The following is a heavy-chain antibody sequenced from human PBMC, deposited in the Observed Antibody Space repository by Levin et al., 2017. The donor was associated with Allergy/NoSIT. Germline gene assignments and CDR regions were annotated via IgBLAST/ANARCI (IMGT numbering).Heavy chain of an antibody. CDR1: GFTFSSYG. J-gene: IGHJ4*02. CDR2: IWYDGINK. D-gene: IGHD6-19*01. V-gene: IGHV3-33*01. CDR3: ARDQVSSGWYNWGTPEYYFDY. Sequence: GGSLRLSCAASGFTFSSYGMHWVRQAPGKGLEWVAVIWYDGINKYYADSVKGRFTISRDNSKNTLYLQMNSLRAEDTAVYYCARDQVSSGWYNWGTPEYYFDYWGQGTLVTVSS.